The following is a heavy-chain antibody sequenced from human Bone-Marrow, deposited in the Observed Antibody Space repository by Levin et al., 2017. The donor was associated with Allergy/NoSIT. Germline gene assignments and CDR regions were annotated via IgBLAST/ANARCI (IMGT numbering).Heavy chain of an antibody. CDR1: GGSLTGHT. CDR3: ARGGLPTYYLKY. CDR2: IIPIYGIT. D-gene: IGHD1-26*01. Sequence: GGSLRLSCRASGGSLTGHTINWVRQAPGQGLDWMGRIIPIYGITKYSEKFQGRVTITADKSTSTTYMELSGLTAEDTAVYYCARGGLPTYYLKYWGQGTLVTVSS. J-gene: IGHJ4*02. V-gene: IGHV1-69*02.